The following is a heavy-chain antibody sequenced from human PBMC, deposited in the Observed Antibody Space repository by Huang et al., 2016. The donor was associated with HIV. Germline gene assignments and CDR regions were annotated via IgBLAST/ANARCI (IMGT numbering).Heavy chain of an antibody. J-gene: IGHJ4*02. Sequence: QVQLVESGGGVVQPGRSLRLSCAASGFTFSGYDMQWVRQAPGKGLEWVAVISIDGHKNYYSDSVKGRFIISRDNSKDSLFLQMNSLRVEDTGLYFCARRFDYADHWGRGTLVTVSS. CDR2: ISIDGHKN. CDR1: GFTFSGYD. V-gene: IGHV3-30-3*01. CDR3: ARRFDYADH.